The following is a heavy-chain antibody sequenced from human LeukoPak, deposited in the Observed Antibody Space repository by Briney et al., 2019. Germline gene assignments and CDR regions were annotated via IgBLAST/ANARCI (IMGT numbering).Heavy chain of an antibody. J-gene: IGHJ4*02. V-gene: IGHV1-69*04. CDR1: GGTFSSYA. Sequence: VASVKVSCKASGGTFSSYAISWVRQAPGQGLEWMGRIIPILGIANYAQKFQGRVTITADKSTSTAYMELSSLRSEDTAVYYCARGVGGSYSLPEYWGQGTLVTVSS. CDR3: ARGVGGSYSLPEY. D-gene: IGHD1-26*01. CDR2: IIPILGIA.